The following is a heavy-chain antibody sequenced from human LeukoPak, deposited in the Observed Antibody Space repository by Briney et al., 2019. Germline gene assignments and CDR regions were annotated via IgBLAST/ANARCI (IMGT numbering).Heavy chain of an antibody. Sequence: PSETLSLTCTVSGGSISSGDYYWSWIRQPPGKGLEWIGYIYYSGSTYYNPSLKSRVTISVDTSKNQFSLKLSSVTAADTAVYYCARGGGTVTNFDYWGQGTLVTVSS. CDR3: ARGGGTVTNFDY. D-gene: IGHD4-17*01. J-gene: IGHJ4*02. CDR1: GGSISSGDYY. CDR2: IYYSGST. V-gene: IGHV4-30-4*08.